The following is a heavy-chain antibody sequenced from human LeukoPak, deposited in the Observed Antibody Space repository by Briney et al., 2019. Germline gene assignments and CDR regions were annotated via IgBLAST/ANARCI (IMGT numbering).Heavy chain of an antibody. CDR2: IHPGGGYP. J-gene: IGHJ4*02. Sequence: EASVKVSCKASGYTFTSYAMHWVRQAPGQRPEWMGYIHPGGGYPRYSQKFQDRVTITSDTSANAVYMELSSLRSEDAAMYFCAREQTEAYGKARFDYWGQGTLVSVSS. CDR3: AREQTEAYGKARFDY. D-gene: IGHD3-10*01. CDR1: GYTFTSYA. V-gene: IGHV1-3*01.